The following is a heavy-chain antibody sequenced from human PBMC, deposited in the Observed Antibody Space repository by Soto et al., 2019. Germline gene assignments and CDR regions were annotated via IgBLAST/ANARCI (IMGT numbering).Heavy chain of an antibody. D-gene: IGHD2-2*01. CDR2: ISGSGGST. Sequence: EVQLFESGGGLVQPGGSLRLSCAASGFTFSSYAMSWLRQAPGKGLEWVSAISGSGGSTYYADSVKGRFTISRDNSKNTLYLQMNSLRAEDTAVYYCAKSTRVVPAATRFDYWGQGTLVTVSS. V-gene: IGHV3-23*01. CDR1: GFTFSSYA. CDR3: AKSTRVVPAATRFDY. J-gene: IGHJ4*02.